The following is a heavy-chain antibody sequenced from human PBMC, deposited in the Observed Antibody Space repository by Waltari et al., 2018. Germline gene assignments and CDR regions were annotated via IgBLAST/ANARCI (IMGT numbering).Heavy chain of an antibody. J-gene: IGHJ4*02. V-gene: IGHV3-53*02. CDR1: GFTVRSNY. Sequence: ELQLVETGGGLVRPGGSLRLSCAATGFTVRSNYLNWVRQVPGKGPEWLSVIYSGGSTDYADSVKGRFTISRDNSKNTLYLQMDSLTAEDTAIYYCARGAFRAYQPLLYFDYWGLGTPVTVSS. CDR3: ARGAFRAYQPLLYFDY. D-gene: IGHD2-15*01. CDR2: IYSGGST.